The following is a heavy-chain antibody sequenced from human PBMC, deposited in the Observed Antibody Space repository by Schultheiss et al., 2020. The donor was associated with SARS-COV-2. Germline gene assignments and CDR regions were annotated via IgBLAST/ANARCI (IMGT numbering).Heavy chain of an antibody. CDR1: GGSISSYY. J-gene: IGHJ6*02. D-gene: IGHD1-26*01. Sequence: SETLSLTCTVSGGSISSYYWSWIRQPPGKGLEWIGYIYYSGSTNYNPSLKSRVTISVDTSKNQFTLKLSSVTAADTAVYYCARASGSYYYYGMDVWGQGTTITVAS. V-gene: IGHV4-59*01. CDR2: IYYSGST. CDR3: ARASGSYYYYGMDV.